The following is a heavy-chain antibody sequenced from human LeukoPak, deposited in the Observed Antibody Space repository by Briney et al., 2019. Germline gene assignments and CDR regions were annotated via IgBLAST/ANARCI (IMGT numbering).Heavy chain of an antibody. J-gene: IGHJ1*01. CDR1: GFTFSHAW. V-gene: IGHV3-15*01. D-gene: IGHD3-22*01. CDR2: IKSKTDGGTT. Sequence: GGSLRLSCAASGFTFSHAWMSWVRQAPGKGLEWVGRIKSKTDGGTTDYAAPVKGRFTISRDDSKNTLFLEMNSLKTEDTAMYYCTTNPTYYYDSSGFPLWGQGTLVTVSS. CDR3: TTNPTYYYDSSGFPL.